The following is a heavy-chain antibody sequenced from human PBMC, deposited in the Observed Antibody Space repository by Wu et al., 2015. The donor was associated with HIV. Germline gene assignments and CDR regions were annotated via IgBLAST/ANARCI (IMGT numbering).Heavy chain of an antibody. CDR3: ARAPIYDSSGQYYFDY. Sequence: QVQLMQSGAEVKKPGSSVKVSCKASGATFISYTITWVRQAPGQGLEWMGGFIPIFGTANYAQNFQGRVTITADESTSTAYMELNSLRSEDTAVYYCARAPIYDSSGQYYFDYWGQGT. J-gene: IGHJ4*02. D-gene: IGHD3-22*01. CDR1: GATFISYT. V-gene: IGHV1-69*12. CDR2: FIPIFGTA.